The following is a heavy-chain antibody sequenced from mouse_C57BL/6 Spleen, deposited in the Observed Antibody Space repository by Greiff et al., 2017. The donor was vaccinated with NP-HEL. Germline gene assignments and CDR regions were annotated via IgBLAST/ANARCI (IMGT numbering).Heavy chain of an antibody. J-gene: IGHJ2*01. V-gene: IGHV5-4*01. D-gene: IGHD1-1*01. Sequence: EVKLVESGGGLVKPGGSLKLSCAASGFTFSSYAMSWVRQTPEKRLEWVATISDGGSYTYYPDNVKGRFTISRDNAKNNLYLQMSHLKSEDTAMYYCARDRDYGSSYSGYFDYWGQGTTLTVSS. CDR1: GFTFSSYA. CDR3: ARDRDYGSSYSGYFDY. CDR2: ISDGGSYT.